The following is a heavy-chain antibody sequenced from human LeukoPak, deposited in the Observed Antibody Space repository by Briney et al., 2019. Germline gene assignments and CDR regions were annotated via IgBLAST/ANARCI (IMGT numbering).Heavy chain of an antibody. Sequence: GGSLRLSCAASGFTFSSYAMHWVRQAPGKGLEWVAVISYDGSNKYYADSVKGRYTISRDNSKNTLYLQMNSLRAEDTAVYYCARAPKFSYYMDVWGKGTTVTVSS. D-gene: IGHD2/OR15-2a*01. CDR1: GFTFSSYA. V-gene: IGHV3-30-3*01. CDR3: ARAPKFSYYMDV. J-gene: IGHJ6*03. CDR2: ISYDGSNK.